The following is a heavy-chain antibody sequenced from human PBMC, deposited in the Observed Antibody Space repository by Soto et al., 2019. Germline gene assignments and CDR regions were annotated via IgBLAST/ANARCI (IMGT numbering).Heavy chain of an antibody. J-gene: IGHJ4*02. Sequence: QVQLMQSGAEVRKPGASVRLSCETSGYNFNQYYIHWVRQAPGQGLEWMGIINLRGGTTEYAHKFRGRVTVTGDTSTSTAYMELRSLRSEDPAIYFCARGPDDSDVPRWDYWGQGTLVTVSS. CDR3: ARGPDDSDVPRWDY. D-gene: IGHD4-17*01. V-gene: IGHV1-46*02. CDR1: GYNFNQYY. CDR2: INLRGGTT.